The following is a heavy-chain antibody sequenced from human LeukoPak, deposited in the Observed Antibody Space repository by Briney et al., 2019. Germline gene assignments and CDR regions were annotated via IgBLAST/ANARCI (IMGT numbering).Heavy chain of an antibody. CDR3: TTFYYYGAGSYLGY. J-gene: IGHJ4*02. D-gene: IGHD3-10*01. V-gene: IGHV3-15*01. CDR2: IKSNTDGGTT. CDR1: GFTFTNAW. Sequence: GGSLRLSCAASGFTFTNAWMTWVRQAPGKGLEWVGRIKSNTDGGTTDYAAPVKGRFTISRDDSKNTLNLQMNSLKTEDTAVYYCTTFYYYGAGSYLGYWGQGTLVTVSS.